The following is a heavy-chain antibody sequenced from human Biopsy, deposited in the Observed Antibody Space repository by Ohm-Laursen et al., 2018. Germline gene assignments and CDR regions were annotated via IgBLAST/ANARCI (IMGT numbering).Heavy chain of an antibody. D-gene: IGHD3-16*02. Sequence: SVKVSCKASGYTFTDYFLHWVRQAPGQEPEWMGWISPSRGGTNYAKKFQRRVTMIRDTSATTGYMELSSLRSEDTAVYYCERDIMNPIGGIVARSDVFDVWGQGTMVTV. V-gene: IGHV1-2*02. J-gene: IGHJ3*01. CDR2: ISPSRGGT. CDR3: ERDIMNPIGGIVARSDVFDV. CDR1: GYTFTDYF.